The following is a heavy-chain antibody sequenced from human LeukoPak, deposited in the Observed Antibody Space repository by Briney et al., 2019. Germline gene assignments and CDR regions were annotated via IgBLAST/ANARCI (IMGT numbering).Heavy chain of an antibody. Sequence: GGSLRLSCAASGFTFSSYAMSWVRQAPGKGLEWVSAISGSGGSTYYADYVKGRFTISRDNSKNTLYLQMNSLRAEDTAVYYCAKDRLRWRDSVVVVAATLLDYWGQGTLVTVSS. CDR2: ISGSGGST. J-gene: IGHJ4*02. D-gene: IGHD2-15*01. V-gene: IGHV3-23*01. CDR3: AKDRLRWRDSVVVVAATLLDY. CDR1: GFTFSSYA.